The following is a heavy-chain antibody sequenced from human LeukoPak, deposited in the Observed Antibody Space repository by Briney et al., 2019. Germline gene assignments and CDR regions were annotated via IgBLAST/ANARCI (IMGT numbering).Heavy chain of an antibody. CDR1: GFTFSNAW. CDR2: IKSKTDGGTT. D-gene: IGHD3-22*01. CDR3: TTVLYLSAFLYDSSGYYSYYFDY. J-gene: IGHJ4*02. Sequence: GGSLRLSCAASGFTFSNAWMSWVRQAPGKGLEWVGRIKSKTDGGTTDYAAPVKGRFTISRDDSKNTLYLQMNSLKTEDTAVYYCTTVLYLSAFLYDSSGYYSYYFDYWGQGTLVTVSS. V-gene: IGHV3-15*01.